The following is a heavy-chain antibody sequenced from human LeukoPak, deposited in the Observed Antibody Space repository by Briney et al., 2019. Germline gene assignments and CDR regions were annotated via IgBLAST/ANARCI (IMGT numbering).Heavy chain of an antibody. CDR3: AREELYGGEPPDY. J-gene: IGHJ4*02. Sequence: ASVKVSCKASGYTFTSYDITWVRQAPGQGLEWMGWISRNNVNTNYAQKLQGRVTMTTDTSTSTAYMELRSLRSDDTAVYYCAREELYGGEPPDYWGQGTLVTVSS. V-gene: IGHV1-18*01. D-gene: IGHD3-10*01. CDR2: ISRNNVNT. CDR1: GYTFTSYD.